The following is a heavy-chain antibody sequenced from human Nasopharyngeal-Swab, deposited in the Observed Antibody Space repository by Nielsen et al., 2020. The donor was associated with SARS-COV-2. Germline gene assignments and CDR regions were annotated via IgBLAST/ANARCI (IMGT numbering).Heavy chain of an antibody. Sequence: SETLSLTCTVSGGSISSYYWSWIWQPPGKGLEWIGYIYYSGSTNYNPSLKSRVTISVDTSKNQFSLKLSSVTAADTAVYYCARIAVAALNDWYFDLWGRGTLVTVSS. J-gene: IGHJ2*01. D-gene: IGHD6-19*01. CDR2: IYYSGST. CDR1: GGSISSYY. CDR3: ARIAVAALNDWYFDL. V-gene: IGHV4-59*01.